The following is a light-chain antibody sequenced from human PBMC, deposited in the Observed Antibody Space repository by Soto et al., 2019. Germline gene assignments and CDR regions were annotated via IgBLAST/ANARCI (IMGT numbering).Light chain of an antibody. CDR1: QGISNY. Sequence: DIQMTQSPSSLSASVGDRVTITCRASQGISNYLAWYQQKPGKVPKLLIYAASTLQSGVPSRFSGSGSGTDFTLTISSLQPEDVATYCCQKYNSAPPPFCQGPKADIK. CDR2: AAS. CDR3: QKYNSAPPP. V-gene: IGKV1-27*01. J-gene: IGKJ1*01.